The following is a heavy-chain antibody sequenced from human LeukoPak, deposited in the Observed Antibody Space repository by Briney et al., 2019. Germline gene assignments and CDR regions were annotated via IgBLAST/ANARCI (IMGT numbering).Heavy chain of an antibody. CDR1: GLSFSGYY. Sequence: PSETLSLTCAVSGLSFSGYYWSWICQPPGKGLEWIGEINHSGSTNYNPSLTSRVTISVDTSKNQFSLKLSSVTAADTAVYYFARAPGGLSVHAEYSPRGGQDTLVTVSS. V-gene: IGHV4-34*01. D-gene: IGHD3-16*01. J-gene: IGHJ1*01. CDR3: ARAPGGLSVHAEYSPR. CDR2: INHSGST.